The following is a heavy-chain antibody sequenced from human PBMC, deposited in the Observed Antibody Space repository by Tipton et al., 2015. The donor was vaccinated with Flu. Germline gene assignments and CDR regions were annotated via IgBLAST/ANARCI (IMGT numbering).Heavy chain of an antibody. D-gene: IGHD4-11*01. Sequence: TLSLTCAVYGGSFSGYYWSWIRLPPGKGLEWIGEINHSGSTNYNPSLKSRVTISVDTSKNQFPLKLSSVTAADTAVYYCARGGRTTVTPDYWGQGTLVTVSS. CDR1: GGSFSGYY. J-gene: IGHJ4*02. CDR3: ARGGRTTVTPDY. CDR2: INHSGST. V-gene: IGHV4-34*01.